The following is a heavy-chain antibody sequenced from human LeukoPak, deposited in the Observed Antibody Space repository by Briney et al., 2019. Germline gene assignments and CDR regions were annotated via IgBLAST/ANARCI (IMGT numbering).Heavy chain of an antibody. Sequence: GGSLRLSCAASGFTFSSYAMHWVRQAPGKGLEWVAVISYDGSNKYYADSVKGRFTISRDNSKNTLYLQMNSLRAEDTAVYYCARQRTDYALGYWGQGTLVTVSS. D-gene: IGHD4-17*01. CDR3: ARQRTDYALGY. V-gene: IGHV3-30-3*01. CDR1: GFTFSSYA. CDR2: ISYDGSNK. J-gene: IGHJ4*02.